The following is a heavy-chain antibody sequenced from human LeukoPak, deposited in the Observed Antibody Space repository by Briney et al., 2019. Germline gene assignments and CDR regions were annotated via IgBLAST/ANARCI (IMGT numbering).Heavy chain of an antibody. CDR1: GGSISSSSYY. J-gene: IGHJ1*01. CDR2: IYYSGST. CDR3: ARSKTYYYDSSGYRGGYFQH. V-gene: IGHV4-39*07. Sequence: SETLSLTCTVSGGSISSSSYYWGWIRQPPGKGLEWIGSIYYSGSTYYNPSLKSRVTISVDTSKNQFSLKLSSVTAADTAVYYCARSKTYYYDSSGYRGGYFQHWSQGTLVTVSS. D-gene: IGHD3-22*01.